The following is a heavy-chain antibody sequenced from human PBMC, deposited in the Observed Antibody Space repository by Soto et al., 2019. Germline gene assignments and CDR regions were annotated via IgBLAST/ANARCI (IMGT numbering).Heavy chain of an antibody. J-gene: IGHJ4*02. CDR2: IRSKTNSYAT. CDR1: GFTFGGSA. V-gene: IGHV3-73*01. D-gene: IGHD6-19*01. Sequence: LRLSCAASGFTFGGSAMHWVRQASGKGLEWVGHIRSKTNSYATAYAESVKGRFTISRDDSMNTAYLQMNSLKTEDTAVYFCTRQTDAVQWLAVPTDYNFDYWGQGTLVTVSS. CDR3: TRQTDAVQWLAVPTDYNFDY.